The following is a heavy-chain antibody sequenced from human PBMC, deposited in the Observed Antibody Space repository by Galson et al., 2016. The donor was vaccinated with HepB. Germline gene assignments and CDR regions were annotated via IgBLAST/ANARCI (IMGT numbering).Heavy chain of an antibody. Sequence: SETLSLTCTVSGGSISSSSYYWGWIRQPPGKGLEWIGGIYYSGSTYYTPSLKSRVTISVDTSNNKFSLKLSSVTAADTAVYYCNAFDFWGLGTMVTVSS. CDR3: NAFDF. V-gene: IGHV4-39*01. CDR1: GGSISSSSYY. CDR2: IYYSGST. J-gene: IGHJ3*01.